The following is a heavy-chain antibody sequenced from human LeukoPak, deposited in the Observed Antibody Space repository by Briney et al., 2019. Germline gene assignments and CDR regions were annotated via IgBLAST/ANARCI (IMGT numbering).Heavy chain of an antibody. D-gene: IGHD2-8*01. V-gene: IGHV4-4*02. CDR3: ARDGRPNVMAGFDY. J-gene: IGHJ4*02. CDR2: IYHSGST. Sequence: SGTLSLTCAVSGGSISSSNWWSWVRQPPGKGLEWIGEIYHSGSTNYNPSLKSRVTISVDKSKNQFSLKLSSVTAADTAVYYCARDGRPNVMAGFDYWGQGTLVTVSS. CDR1: GGSISSSNW.